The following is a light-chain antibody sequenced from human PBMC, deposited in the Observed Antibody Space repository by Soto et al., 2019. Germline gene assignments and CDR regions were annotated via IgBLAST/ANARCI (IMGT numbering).Light chain of an antibody. J-gene: IGKJ1*01. CDR2: KAS. Sequence: DIQMTHSPSVLAASVGDGFTITCRASQSISSWLAWYQQKPGKAPNLLIHKASHLESGVPSRFSGSGSGTEFTLTISSLQPGDFATYYCQHYKTYPWTFGQGTRWIS. V-gene: IGKV1-5*03. CDR1: QSISSW. CDR3: QHYKTYPWT.